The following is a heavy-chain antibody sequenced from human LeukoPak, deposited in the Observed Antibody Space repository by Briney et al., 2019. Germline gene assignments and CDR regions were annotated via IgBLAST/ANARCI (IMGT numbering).Heavy chain of an antibody. V-gene: IGHV1-18*01. J-gene: IGHJ4*02. CDR2: ISAYNGNT. D-gene: IGHD3-3*01. CDR3: ARGQDYYDFWSGFDY. Sequence: ASVKVCCKASGYTFTSYGISGVRQAPGQRLEWMGWISAYNGNTNYAQKLQGRVTMTTDTSTSTAYMELRSLRSADTAVYYCARGQDYYDFWSGFDYWGQGTLVTVSS. CDR1: GYTFTSYG.